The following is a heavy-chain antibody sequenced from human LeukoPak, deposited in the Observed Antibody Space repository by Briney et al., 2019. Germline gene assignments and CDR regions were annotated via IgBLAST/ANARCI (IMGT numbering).Heavy chain of an antibody. V-gene: IGHV2-5*02. J-gene: IGHJ5*02. CDR1: GFSLKSYGVG. CDR2: IFWDDNE. D-gene: IGHD1-26*01. Sequence: ESGPTLVKATQILTLTCTFSGFSLKSYGVGVGWIRQPPGKALEWLALIFWDDNERYSPSLKSRLTITKETSKNQVVLTMTNMDPVDTVTYYCVYRGQGGSWFDPWGQGTLVIVSS. CDR3: VYRGQGGSWFDP.